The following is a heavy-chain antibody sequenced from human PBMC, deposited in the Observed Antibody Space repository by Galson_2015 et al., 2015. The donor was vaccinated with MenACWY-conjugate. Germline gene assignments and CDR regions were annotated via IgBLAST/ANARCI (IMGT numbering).Heavy chain of an antibody. J-gene: IGHJ4*02. CDR3: AKGSGGVDGYKDDPYFFSKYF. CDR2: IRCSVGST. CDR1: GFTFSGYA. Sequence: SLRLCCAAAGFTFSGYAMSWGPQAPGKGVEWLAGIRCSVGSTCYADSMKGRFTISRDNSKNTLYLQMNSLRAEDTAVYYCAKGSGGVDGYKDDPYFFSKYFWGQGTLVTVSS. V-gene: IGHV3-23*01. D-gene: IGHD5-24*01.